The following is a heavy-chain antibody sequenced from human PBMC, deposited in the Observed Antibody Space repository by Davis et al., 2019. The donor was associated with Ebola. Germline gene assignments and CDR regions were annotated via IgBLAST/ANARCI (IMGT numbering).Heavy chain of an antibody. CDR2: IWYSGNT. CDR1: AFTFSDYY. D-gene: IGHD2-15*01. CDR3: ARRVQDWFDP. Sequence: ESLKISCAASAFTFSDYYMSWIRQPPGKGLEWIGDIWYSGNTNSSPSLKSRVTMSVDMSKNQVSLKLTSMTAADRAVYYCARRVQDWFDPWGQGTLVTVSS. V-gene: IGHV4-59*08. J-gene: IGHJ5*02.